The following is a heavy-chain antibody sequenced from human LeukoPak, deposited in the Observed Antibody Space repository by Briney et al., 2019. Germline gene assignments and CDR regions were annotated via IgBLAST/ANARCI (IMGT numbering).Heavy chain of an antibody. V-gene: IGHV4-39*01. D-gene: IGHD5-18*01. Sequence: PSETLSLTCTVSGGSLSSSSYYWGWIRQPPGKGLEWIGSIYYSGSTYYNPSLKSRVTISVDTSKNQFSLKLSSVTAADTAVYYCARLFASTAMPKNWGQGTLVTVSS. CDR2: IYYSGST. CDR3: ARLFASTAMPKN. CDR1: GGSLSSSSYY. J-gene: IGHJ4*02.